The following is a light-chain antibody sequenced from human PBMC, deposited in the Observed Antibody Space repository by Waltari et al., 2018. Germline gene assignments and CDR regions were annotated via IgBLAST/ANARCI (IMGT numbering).Light chain of an antibody. Sequence: QSALTQPRSVSGPPGQSVTIPCTGTSRDVRGYDYVTWYQQNPGKAPKLMVFDVNRRPSGVPDRFSGSKSGNTASLTISGLQAEDEADYYCCSYAGSYTWVFGTGTKVTVL. V-gene: IGLV2-11*01. CDR2: DVN. J-gene: IGLJ1*01. CDR1: SRDVRGYDY. CDR3: CSYAGSYTWV.